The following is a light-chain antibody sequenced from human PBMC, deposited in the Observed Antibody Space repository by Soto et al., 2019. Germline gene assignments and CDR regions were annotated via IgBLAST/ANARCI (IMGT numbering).Light chain of an antibody. CDR3: SSYTSSRTLV. Sequence: QSALTQPASVSGSPGQSITISCTGTDSDVGGYNYVSWYQQHPGKAPKLMIYEVINRPSGVSNRFSGSKSANTASLTISGLHAEDEADYYCSSYTSSRTLVFGGGTKLTVL. V-gene: IGLV2-14*03. CDR1: DSDVGGYNY. J-gene: IGLJ3*02. CDR2: EVI.